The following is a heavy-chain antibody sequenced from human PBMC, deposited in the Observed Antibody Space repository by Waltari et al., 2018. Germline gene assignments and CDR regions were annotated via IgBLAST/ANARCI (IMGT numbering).Heavy chain of an antibody. V-gene: IGHV2-5*02. D-gene: IGHD1-20*01. CDR3: AHEYNWNDVRYFDY. Sequence: QITLKESGPTLVKPTQTLTLTCTFSGFSLSTSGVGVGWIRQPPGKALEWLALIYWDDDKRYSPSLRGRLTITKDTSKSQVVLTRTNMGPVDTATYYCAHEYNWNDVRYFDYWGQGTLVTVSS. CDR1: GFSLSTSGVG. CDR2: IYWDDDK. J-gene: IGHJ4*02.